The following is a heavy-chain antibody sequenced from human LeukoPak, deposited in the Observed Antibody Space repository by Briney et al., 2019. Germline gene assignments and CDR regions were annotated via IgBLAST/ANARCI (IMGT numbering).Heavy chain of an antibody. V-gene: IGHV4-34*01. CDR1: GGSFSGYY. Sequence: SGTLSLTCAVYGGSFSGYYWSWIRQPPGKGLEWIGEINHSGSTNYNPSLKSRVTISVDTSKNQFSLKLSSVTAADTAVYYCASLPTRSVTIDYWGQGTLVTVSS. CDR3: ASLPTRSVTIDY. J-gene: IGHJ4*02. CDR2: INHSGST. D-gene: IGHD4-23*01.